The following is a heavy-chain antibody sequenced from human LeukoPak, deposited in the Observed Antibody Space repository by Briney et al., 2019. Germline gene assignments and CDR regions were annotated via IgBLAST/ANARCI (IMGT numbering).Heavy chain of an antibody. V-gene: IGHV5-51*01. J-gene: IGHJ6*03. CDR1: GYRFTNYW. CDR3: ARQIPYDDYHYMDV. CDR2: INPGDSDT. Sequence: GESLKISCKGSGYRFTNYWIGWARQLPGKGLEWMGIINPGDSDTRYSPSFQGQVTISADKSITTAYLQWSSLKASDTAMYYCARQIPYDDYHYMDVWGRGTTVTVS. D-gene: IGHD2-21*01.